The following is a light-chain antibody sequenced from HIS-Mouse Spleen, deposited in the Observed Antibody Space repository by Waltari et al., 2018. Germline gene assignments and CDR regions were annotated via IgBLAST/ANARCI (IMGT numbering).Light chain of an antibody. CDR1: SSDVGGYHY. Sequence: QSALTQPPSASGSPGQSVTISCPGTSSDVGGYHYVPWYQPHPGKAPKLMIYEVSKRPSGVPDRFSGSKSGNTASLTVSGLQAEDEADYYCSSYAGSNNFVFGGGTKLTVL. V-gene: IGLV2-8*01. CDR3: SSYAGSNNFV. CDR2: EVS. J-gene: IGLJ3*02.